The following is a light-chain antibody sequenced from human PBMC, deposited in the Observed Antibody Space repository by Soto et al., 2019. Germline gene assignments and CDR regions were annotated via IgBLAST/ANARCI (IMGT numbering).Light chain of an antibody. CDR2: GAS. CDR1: QSVSSN. V-gene: IGKV3D-15*01. J-gene: IGKJ4*01. CDR3: QQYNNGPPMGT. Sequence: EIVMTQSPATLSVSPGARATLSCRASQSVSSNLAWYQQKPGQAPRLLIYGASSRATGIPDRFSGSGSGTDFTLTISRLQSEDFAVYYCQQYNNGPPMGTFGGGTKVDIK.